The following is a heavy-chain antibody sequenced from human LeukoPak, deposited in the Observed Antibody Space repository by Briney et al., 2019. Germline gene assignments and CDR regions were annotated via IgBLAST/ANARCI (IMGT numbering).Heavy chain of an antibody. J-gene: IGHJ4*02. D-gene: IGHD5-18*01. CDR3: ARASPRVYSYGQRKYYFDY. Sequence: SETLSLTCTVSGGSISSYYWSWIRQPPGKGLEWIGYIYYSGSTNYNPSLKSRVTISVDTSKNQFSLKLSSVTAADTAVYYCARASPRVYSYGQRKYYFDYWGQGTLVTVSS. V-gene: IGHV4-59*12. CDR2: IYYSGST. CDR1: GGSISSYY.